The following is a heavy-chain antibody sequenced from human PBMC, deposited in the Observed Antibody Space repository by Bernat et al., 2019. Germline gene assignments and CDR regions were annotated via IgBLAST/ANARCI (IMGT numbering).Heavy chain of an antibody. CDR2: INGDGTIT. CDR3: VRSVSGAAGFFDY. J-gene: IGHJ4*02. V-gene: IGHV3-74*01. CDR1: GFTFSGDW. D-gene: IGHD5/OR15-5a*01. Sequence: EVKLVESGGGLIQPGGSLRLSCAASGFTFSGDWMHRVRQVPGKGLVWVSRINGDGTITDYADSVKGRFTISRDNAKNTLYLQMNSLRVEDTAVYYCVRSVSGAAGFFDYWGPGSLVTVSS.